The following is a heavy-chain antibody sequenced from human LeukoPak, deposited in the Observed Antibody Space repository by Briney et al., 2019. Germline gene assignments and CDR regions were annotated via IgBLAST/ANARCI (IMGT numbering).Heavy chain of an antibody. CDR1: GFSFSSYG. J-gene: IGHJ3*02. Sequence: GGSLRLSCAGSGFSFSSYGVHWVRQAPGKGLEWVAVISYDGRNKYYADSVKGRFTVSRDNPKNTLYLQMNSLRPEDTAVYYCARDGHRRYHYDSSGREDAFDIWGQGTMVTVSS. CDR2: ISYDGRNK. V-gene: IGHV3-30*03. CDR3: ARDGHRRYHYDSSGREDAFDI. D-gene: IGHD3-22*01.